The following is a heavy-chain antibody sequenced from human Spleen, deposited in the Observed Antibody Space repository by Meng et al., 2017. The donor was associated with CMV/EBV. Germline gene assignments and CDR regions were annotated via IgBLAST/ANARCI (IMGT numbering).Heavy chain of an antibody. J-gene: IGHJ3*01. CDR1: GYSFTSHW. D-gene: IGHD2-15*01. Sequence: GGSLRLSCKGSGYSFTSHWIVWVRQMPGKGLEWMGSIHPGDSNTRYSPSFQGQVTILVDESISTAYLQWSSLKASDTAMYYCARRRCGVATGACFNAFDVWGQGTMVTVSS. CDR2: IHPGDSNT. V-gene: IGHV5-51*01. CDR3: ARRRCGVATGACFNAFDV.